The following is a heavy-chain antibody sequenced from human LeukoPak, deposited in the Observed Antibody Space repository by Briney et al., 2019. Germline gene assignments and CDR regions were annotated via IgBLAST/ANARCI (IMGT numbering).Heavy chain of an antibody. CDR2: MNPNTGNT. D-gene: IGHD3-10*01. CDR3: ARGRWFGDSLQSGWFDP. Sequence: ASVKVSCKASRYAFTSFDINWVRQATGQGLEWMGWMNPNTGNTGYAQKFQGRVTMTRDNSINTAYMELSGLRSEDTAVYYCARGRWFGDSLQSGWFDPWGQGTLVTVSS. V-gene: IGHV1-8*01. CDR1: RYAFTSFD. J-gene: IGHJ5*02.